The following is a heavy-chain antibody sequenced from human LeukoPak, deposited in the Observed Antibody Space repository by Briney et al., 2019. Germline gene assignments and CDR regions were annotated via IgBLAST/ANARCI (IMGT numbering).Heavy chain of an antibody. CDR1: GGSISSYY. CDR2: IYYSGST. Sequence: SETLSLTCTVPGGSISSYYWSSIRQPPGKGLEWIGYIYYSGSTNYNPSLKSRVTISVDTSKNQFSLKLSSVTAADTAVYYCARFAGEYYFDYWGQGTLVTVSS. D-gene: IGHD3-16*01. CDR3: ARFAGEYYFDY. J-gene: IGHJ4*02. V-gene: IGHV4-59*01.